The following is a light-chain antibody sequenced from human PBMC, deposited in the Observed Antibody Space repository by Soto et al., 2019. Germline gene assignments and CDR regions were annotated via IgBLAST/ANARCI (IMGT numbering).Light chain of an antibody. CDR3: CSYAGSYTFL. Sequence: QSVLTQPRSVSGSPGQSVAISCSGTSSDVGGYNWVSWYQQHPGKAPNLVISDVSKRPSGVPDRFSGSKSGNTASLTISGLQAEDEADYYCCSYAGSYTFLFGTGTKVTV. V-gene: IGLV2-11*01. J-gene: IGLJ1*01. CDR1: SSDVGGYNW. CDR2: DVS.